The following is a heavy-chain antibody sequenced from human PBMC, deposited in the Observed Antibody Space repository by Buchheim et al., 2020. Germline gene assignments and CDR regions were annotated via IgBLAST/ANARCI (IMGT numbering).Heavy chain of an antibody. V-gene: IGHV4-61*02. CDR1: GGSISSGSYY. Sequence: QVQLQESGPGLVKPSQTLSLTCTVSGGSISSGSYYWSWIRQPAGKGLEWIGRIYTSGSTNYNPSLKSRVTISVDTSKNQFSLKLSSMTAADTAVYYCARAVAYSSGWYYFDYWGQGTL. CDR2: IYTSGST. J-gene: IGHJ4*02. D-gene: IGHD6-19*01. CDR3: ARAVAYSSGWYYFDY.